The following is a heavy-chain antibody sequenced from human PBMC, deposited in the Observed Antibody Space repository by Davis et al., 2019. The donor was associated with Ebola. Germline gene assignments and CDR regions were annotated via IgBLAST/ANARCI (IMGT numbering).Heavy chain of an antibody. CDR3: AKAGHCGNYCSFDS. V-gene: IGHV3-23*01. CDR2: ISASGGNT. J-gene: IGHJ4*02. CDR1: GFTFSSYA. Sequence: GESLKISCAASGFTFSSYAMNWVRQAPGKGLEWVSAISASGGNTFYADSVKGRFTVSRDNSKNTLYLQMNSLRAEDTAVYYCAKAGHCGNYCSFDSWGQGTLVTVSS. D-gene: IGHD1-26*01.